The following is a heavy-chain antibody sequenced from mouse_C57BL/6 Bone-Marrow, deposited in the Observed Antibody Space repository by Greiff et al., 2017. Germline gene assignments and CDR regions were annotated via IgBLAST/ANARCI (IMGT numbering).Heavy chain of an antibody. V-gene: IGHV1-61*01. CDR2: IYPSDSET. D-gene: IGHD2-1*01. Sequence: QVQLQQPGAELVRPGSSVKLSCKASGYTFTSYWMDWVKQRPGQGLEWIGNIYPSDSETHYNQKFKDKATLTVDKSSSTAYMRLSSLTSEDSAVYYCARGGKKLPWFVYWGQGTLVTVSA. J-gene: IGHJ3*01. CDR3: ARGGKKLPWFVY. CDR1: GYTFTSYW.